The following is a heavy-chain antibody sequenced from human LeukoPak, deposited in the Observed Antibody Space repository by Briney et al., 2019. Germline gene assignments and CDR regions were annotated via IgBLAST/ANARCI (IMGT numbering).Heavy chain of an antibody. CDR3: ARVAANSVGLAGTMDY. D-gene: IGHD6-19*01. CDR1: GGSISSSNR. V-gene: IGHV4-4*02. J-gene: IGHJ4*02. CDR2: SYHGGST. Sequence: SETLSLTCAVSGGSISSSNRWSWVRQPPGKGLEWIGESYHGGSTNYNPSLKSRVTISVDKSKNQFSLKMNSVTAADTAVYFCARVAANSVGLAGTMDYWGQGTLVTVSS.